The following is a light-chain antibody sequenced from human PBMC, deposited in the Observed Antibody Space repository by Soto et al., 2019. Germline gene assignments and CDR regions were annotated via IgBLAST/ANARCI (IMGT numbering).Light chain of an antibody. V-gene: IGKV1-12*01. CDR2: AAS. J-gene: IGKJ4*01. Sequence: DIQMTQSPSSVSASIGDRVTISCRASQSMYQWLVWYQQKPGKAPKLLIAAASSLQSGVPARFSGSGYRTDFSLTISSLQPEDFANYYWQQADSFPLSFGGGTKVEI. CDR3: QQADSFPLS. CDR1: QSMYQW.